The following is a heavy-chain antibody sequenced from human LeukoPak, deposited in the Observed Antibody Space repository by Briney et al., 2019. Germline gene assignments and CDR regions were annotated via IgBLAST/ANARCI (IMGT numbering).Heavy chain of an antibody. CDR3: ASPAPSYYYDSSGYYNFDY. J-gene: IGHJ4*02. CDR2: IYHSGST. D-gene: IGHD3-22*01. V-gene: IGHV4-38-2*02. Sequence: SQTLSLTCTVSGYSISSGYYWGWIRQPPGKGLEWIGSIYHSGSTYYNPSLKSRVTISVDTSKNQFSLKLSSVTAADTAVYYCASPAPSYYYDSSGYYNFDYWGQGTLVTVSS. CDR1: GYSISSGYY.